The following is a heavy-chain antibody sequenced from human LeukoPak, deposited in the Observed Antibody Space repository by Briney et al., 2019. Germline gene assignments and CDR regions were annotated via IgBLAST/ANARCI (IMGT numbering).Heavy chain of an antibody. Sequence: SQTLSLTCTVSGGSISSGGYYWSWIRQHPGKGLEWIGYIYYSGSTYYNPSLKSRVTISVDTSKNQFSLKLSSVTAADTAVYYCARDPGRDGYTAYSYYGMDVWGQGTTVTVSS. CDR2: IYYSGST. CDR1: GGSISSGGYY. D-gene: IGHD5-12*01. V-gene: IGHV4-31*03. CDR3: ARDPGRDGYTAYSYYGMDV. J-gene: IGHJ6*02.